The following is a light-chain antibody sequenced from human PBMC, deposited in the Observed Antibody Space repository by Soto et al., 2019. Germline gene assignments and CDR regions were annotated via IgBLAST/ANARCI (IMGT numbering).Light chain of an antibody. CDR3: VLFMGNGIL. J-gene: IGLJ2*01. CDR2: NTN. V-gene: IGLV8-61*01. CDR1: SGSVSTSYY. Sequence: QAVVTQEPSFSVSPGGTVTLTCGLNSGSVSTSYYPSWYQQTPGQAPRTLIYNTNTRSSGVPDRFSGSILGNKAALTITGAQADDESEYYCVLFMGNGILFGGGTKLTVL.